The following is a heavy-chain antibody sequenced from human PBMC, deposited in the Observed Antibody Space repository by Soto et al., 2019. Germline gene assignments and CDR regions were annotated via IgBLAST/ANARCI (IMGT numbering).Heavy chain of an antibody. CDR3: AQRSPIYGYLAY. Sequence: QITLKESGPTLVKPTQTLTLTCTFSGFSLSTSGVGVGWIRQTPGEALEWLALIYWDDDKRYSPSLKSRLTITKDTSKNRVVLTMTNMDPVDTGTYFCAQRSPIYGYLAYWGQGALVTVSS. J-gene: IGHJ4*02. D-gene: IGHD5-18*01. CDR1: GFSLSTSGVG. V-gene: IGHV2-5*02. CDR2: IYWDDDK.